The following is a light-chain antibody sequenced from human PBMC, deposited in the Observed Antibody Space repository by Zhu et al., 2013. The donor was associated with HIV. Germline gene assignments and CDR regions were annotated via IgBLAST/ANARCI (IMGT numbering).Light chain of an antibody. CDR3: QQANSFPRT. CDR2: AAS. Sequence: DIQMAQSPSSVSASIGDRVTITCRASQGISGWLTWYQQKPGKAPKVLIYAASSLHSGVPSRFSGSGSGTDFTLTISSLQPEDFATYYCQQANSFPRTFGQGTRLEIK. CDR1: QGISGW. V-gene: IGKV1-12*01. J-gene: IGKJ5*01.